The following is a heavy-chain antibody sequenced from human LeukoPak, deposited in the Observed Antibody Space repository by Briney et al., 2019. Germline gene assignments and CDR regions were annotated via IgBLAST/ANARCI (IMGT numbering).Heavy chain of an antibody. Sequence: SETLSLTCTVSGGSISNYYWSWIRQSPGKALEWIGNIYYSGNTYINPSLKSRVTISIDTSKNQFSLKLSSVTAADTAVYYCARVSGCTSSSCYGGALDPWGQGTLVTVSS. V-gene: IGHV4-59*01. CDR3: ARVSGCTSSSCYGGALDP. CDR1: GGSISNYY. D-gene: IGHD2-2*01. CDR2: IYYSGNT. J-gene: IGHJ5*02.